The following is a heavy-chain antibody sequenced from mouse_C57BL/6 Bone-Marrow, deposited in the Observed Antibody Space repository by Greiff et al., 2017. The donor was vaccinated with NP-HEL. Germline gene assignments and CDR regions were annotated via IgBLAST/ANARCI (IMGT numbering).Heavy chain of an antibody. CDR1: GFSLTSYG. V-gene: IGHV2-2*01. CDR3: ARKGGYDYEGYAMDY. CDR2: IWSGGST. J-gene: IGHJ4*01. Sequence: QVQLQQSGPGLVQPSQSLSITCTVSGFSLTSYGVHWVRQSPGKGLEWLGVIWSGGSTDYNAAFISRLSISKDNSKSQVFFKMNSLQADDTAIYYCARKGGYDYEGYAMDYWGQGTSVTVSS. D-gene: IGHD2-4*01.